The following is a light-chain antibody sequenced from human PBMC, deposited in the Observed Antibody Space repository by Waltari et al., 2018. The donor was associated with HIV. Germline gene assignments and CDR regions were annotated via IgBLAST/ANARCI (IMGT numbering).Light chain of an antibody. J-gene: IGLJ2*01. V-gene: IGLV1-47*01. Sequence: QSVLTQPPSASGTPGQRVTISCSGSSSNIGSNYVYWYQHLPGTAPKPLNYRNKPGPSGGPDRFSGSKSGTSASLAISGLRSEDEADYYCAAWDDSLLFGGGTKLTVL. CDR2: RNK. CDR3: AAWDDSLL. CDR1: SSNIGSNY.